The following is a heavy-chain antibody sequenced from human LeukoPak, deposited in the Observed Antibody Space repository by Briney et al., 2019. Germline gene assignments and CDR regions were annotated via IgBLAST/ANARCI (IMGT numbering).Heavy chain of an antibody. J-gene: IGHJ4*02. V-gene: IGHV3-23*01. CDR2: LSGTGGST. CDR1: GFNFNNYA. CDR3: AKARSGYYTDYYFDS. Sequence: GGSLRLSCAASGFNFNNYAMSWVRKAPGKGLEWVSTLSGTGGSTYYADSVRGRFTISRDNSKNTLYLQMDSLRAEDTGVYYCAKARSGYYTDYYFDSWGQGTLVTVSS. D-gene: IGHD3-3*01.